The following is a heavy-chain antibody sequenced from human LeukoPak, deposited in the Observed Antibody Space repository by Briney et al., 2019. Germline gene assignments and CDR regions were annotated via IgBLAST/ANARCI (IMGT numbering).Heavy chain of an antibody. J-gene: IGHJ4*02. V-gene: IGHV1-18*01. D-gene: IGHD6-19*01. Sequence: GASVKVSRKASGYTFTSYGISWVRQAPGQGLEWMGWISAYNGNTNYAQKLQGRSTMTTDTSTSTAYMELRSLRSDDTAVYYCARGPVAGTGGAGFDYWGQSTMVTFSS. CDR2: ISAYNGNT. CDR3: ARGPVAGTGGAGFDY. CDR1: GYTFTSYG.